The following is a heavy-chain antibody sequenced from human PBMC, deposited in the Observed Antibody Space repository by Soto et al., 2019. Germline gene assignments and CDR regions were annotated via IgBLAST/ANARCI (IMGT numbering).Heavy chain of an antibody. CDR3: AKEVHCGGGSCSWSEGFDY. J-gene: IGHJ4*02. V-gene: IGHV3-30*18. CDR1: GFIFSSYG. CDR2: ISYEGSHT. D-gene: IGHD2-15*01. Sequence: QVQLVESGGGVVQPGRSLRLSCAASGFIFSSYGMHWVRQAPGKGLEWVAVISYEGSHTYYADSVKGRFTITRDHSKNTLYLQMNSLRPEDTAGYYCAKEVHCGGGSCSWSEGFDYWGQGTLLTVSS.